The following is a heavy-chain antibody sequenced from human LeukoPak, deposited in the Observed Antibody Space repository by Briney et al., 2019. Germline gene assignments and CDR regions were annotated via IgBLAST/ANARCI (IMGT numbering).Heavy chain of an antibody. V-gene: IGHV4-59*08. CDR2: IYYSGST. CDR3: ARSPMYSSGWYFDY. D-gene: IGHD6-19*01. J-gene: IGHJ4*02. CDR1: GGSISSYY. Sequence: PSETLSLTCTVSGGSISSYYWSWIRQPLGKGLEWIGYIYYSGSTNYNPSPKSRVTISVDTSKNQFSLKLSSVTAADTAVYYCARSPMYSSGWYFDYWGQGTLVTVSS.